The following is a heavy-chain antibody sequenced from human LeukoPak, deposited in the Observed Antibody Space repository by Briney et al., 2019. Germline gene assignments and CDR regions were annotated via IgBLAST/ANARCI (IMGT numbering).Heavy chain of an antibody. CDR2: ISGSGGST. Sequence: PGGSLRLSCAASGFTFSSYAMSWVRQAPGKGLEWVSAISGSGGSTYYADSVKGRFTISRDNSKNSLYLQMNSLRAEDTAVYYCARDQGVVTAEVWFDPWGQGTLVTVSS. CDR3: ARDQGVVTAEVWFDP. D-gene: IGHD2-21*02. CDR1: GFTFSSYA. J-gene: IGHJ5*02. V-gene: IGHV3-23*01.